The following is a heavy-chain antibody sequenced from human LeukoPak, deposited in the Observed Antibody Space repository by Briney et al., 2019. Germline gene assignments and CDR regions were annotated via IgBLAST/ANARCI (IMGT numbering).Heavy chain of an antibody. CDR3: ARVTGYRIEDYFDY. J-gene: IGHJ4*02. V-gene: IGHV4-39*07. CDR1: GGSISSSSYY. Sequence: PSETLSLTCTVSGGSISSSSYYWGWIRQPPGKGLEWIGSIYYSGSTYYNPSLKSPVTISVETSKNEFSLKLRSVTAADTAAYYCARVTGYRIEDYFDYWGQGTLVTVSS. CDR2: IYYSGST. D-gene: IGHD6-13*01.